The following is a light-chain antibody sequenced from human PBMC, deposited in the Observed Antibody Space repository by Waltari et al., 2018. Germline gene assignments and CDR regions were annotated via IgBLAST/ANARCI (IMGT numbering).Light chain of an antibody. Sequence: QSVLTQPPSASATPGQRVVISCSGTNSNIGNNFLSWFQQLPGTAPKPLIYRHPERPSGVPDRLSGARSGSSASLAITGVRSEDEADYYCAAWDDILSGWVFGGGTRLTVL. CDR2: RHP. CDR1: NSNIGNNF. V-gene: IGLV1-47*01. CDR3: AAWDDILSGWV. J-gene: IGLJ3*02.